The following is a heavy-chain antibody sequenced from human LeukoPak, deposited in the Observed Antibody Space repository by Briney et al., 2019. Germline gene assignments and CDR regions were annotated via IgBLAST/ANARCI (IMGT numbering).Heavy chain of an antibody. V-gene: IGHV4-61*02. J-gene: IGHJ4*02. Sequence: SQTLSLTCTVSGGSISSGSYYWSWIRQPAGKGLEWIGRIYTSGSTNYNPSLKSRVTISVDTSKNQFSLKLSSVTAADTAVYYCARGGRFRARPSRFDYWGQGTLVTVSS. CDR3: ARGGRFRARPSRFDY. CDR2: IYTSGST. D-gene: IGHD6-6*01. CDR1: GGSISSGSYY.